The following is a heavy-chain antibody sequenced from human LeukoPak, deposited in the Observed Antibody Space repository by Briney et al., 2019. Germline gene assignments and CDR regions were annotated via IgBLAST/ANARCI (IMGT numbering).Heavy chain of an antibody. Sequence: GGSLRLSCAASGFTFSSQTMSWVRQAPGKGLEWVSAISGSGGSTYYADSVKGRFTISRDNSKNTLYLQMNSLRAEDTAVYYCAKDLSVVVVPAAIPEPFDYWGQGTLVTVSS. V-gene: IGHV3-23*01. CDR3: AKDLSVVVVPAAIPEPFDY. J-gene: IGHJ4*02. CDR1: GFTFSSQT. CDR2: ISGSGGST. D-gene: IGHD2-2*02.